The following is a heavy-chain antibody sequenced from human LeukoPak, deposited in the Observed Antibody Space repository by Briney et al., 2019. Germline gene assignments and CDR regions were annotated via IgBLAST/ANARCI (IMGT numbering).Heavy chain of an antibody. D-gene: IGHD6-19*01. CDR2: IYYSGST. Sequence: PSETLSLTCTVAGASISSYYWSWIRQPPGKGLEWIGYIYYSGSTNYNPSLKSRVTISVDTSKNQFSLKLSFVTAADTAVYYCARDKGSGRFDYWGQGTLVTVSS. CDR1: GASISSYY. CDR3: ARDKGSGRFDY. J-gene: IGHJ4*02. V-gene: IGHV4-59*01.